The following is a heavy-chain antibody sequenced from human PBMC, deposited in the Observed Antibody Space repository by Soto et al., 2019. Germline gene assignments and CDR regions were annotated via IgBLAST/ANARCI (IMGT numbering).Heavy chain of an antibody. V-gene: IGHV4-30-4*01. Sequence: SETLSLTCTVSGGSISDDSYWSCIRQTPGKGLEWIGYIYHTGNTYYNPSLRSRVSISVDKSKSQFSLKLISVTAADTAVYFCARDEYQLLSSVSWFDSWGQGTLVTVYS. CDR2: IYHTGNT. D-gene: IGHD2-2*01. CDR1: GGSISDDSY. J-gene: IGHJ5*01. CDR3: ARDEYQLLSSVSWFDS.